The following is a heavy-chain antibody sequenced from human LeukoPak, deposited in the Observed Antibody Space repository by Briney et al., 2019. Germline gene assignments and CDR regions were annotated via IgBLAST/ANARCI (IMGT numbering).Heavy chain of an antibody. CDR1: GFTFRTYA. Sequence: GRSLRLSCAASGFTFRTYAMSWVRQAPGKALEWVSGISDSGGNTYYAGSVRGRFTISRDNSRNTVYLQMYSLGAVDTAVYYCAGAVTGYYYGMDAWGQGTTVTVSS. D-gene: IGHD6-19*01. CDR3: AGAVTGYYYGMDA. CDR2: ISDSGGNT. J-gene: IGHJ6*02. V-gene: IGHV3-23*01.